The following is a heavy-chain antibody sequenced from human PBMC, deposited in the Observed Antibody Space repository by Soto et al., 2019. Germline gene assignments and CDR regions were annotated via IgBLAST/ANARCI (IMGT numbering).Heavy chain of an antibody. CDR2: MYYTGIT. V-gene: IGHV4-59*02. J-gene: IGHJ6*03. CDR3: ARAGYDFWSGYTYYYYYYMDA. D-gene: IGHD3-3*01. Sequence: PSETLSLTCSFSGDSVTSHYLTWIRQSPEKGLEWIGYMYYTGITNYNPSLKSRVTISVDTSKNQFSLKLSSVTAADTAVYYCARAGYDFWSGYTYYYYYYMDAWGKGTTVTVSS. CDR1: GDSVTSHY.